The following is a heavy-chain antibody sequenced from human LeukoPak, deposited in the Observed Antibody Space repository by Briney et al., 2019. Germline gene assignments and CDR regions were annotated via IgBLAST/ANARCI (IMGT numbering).Heavy chain of an antibody. CDR1: GFTFNSYG. CDR2: IWYDGSNK. Sequence: GRSLRLSCAASGFTFNSYGMHWVRQAPGKGLEWVAVIWYDGSNKYYADSVKGRFTISRDNSKNTLYLQMNSLRAEDTAVYYCARELRNQLLSDYYYGMDVWGQGTTVTVSS. D-gene: IGHD2-2*01. J-gene: IGHJ6*02. V-gene: IGHV3-33*01. CDR3: ARELRNQLLSDYYYGMDV.